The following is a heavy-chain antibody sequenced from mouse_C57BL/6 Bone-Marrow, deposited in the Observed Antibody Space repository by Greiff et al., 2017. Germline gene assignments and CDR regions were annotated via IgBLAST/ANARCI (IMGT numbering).Heavy chain of an antibody. CDR2: IDPETGGT. Sequence: QVQLQQSGAELVRPGASVTLSCKASGYTFTDYEMHWVKQTPVHGLEWIGAIDPETGGTAYNQKFKGKAILTADKSSSTAYMELRSLTSEDSAVYYCAVLLRGTFPYWGQGTLVTVSA. CDR3: AVLLRGTFPY. J-gene: IGHJ3*01. D-gene: IGHD1-1*01. CDR1: GYTFTDYE. V-gene: IGHV1-15*01.